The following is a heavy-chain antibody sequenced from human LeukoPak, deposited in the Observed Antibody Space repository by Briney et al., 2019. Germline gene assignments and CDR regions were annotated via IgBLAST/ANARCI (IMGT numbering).Heavy chain of an antibody. V-gene: IGHV1-2*02. D-gene: IGHD3-10*01. CDR3: VKDSGAFGGSRFDP. CDR2: INPNTGGT. CDR1: GYTFTGHY. J-gene: IGHJ5*02. Sequence: ASVKVSCKASGYTFTGHYMHWVRQAPGQGLEWMGWINPNTGGTDYAQNFQGRVTTTRDTSISTAYMELSRLRSDDTALYYCVKDSGAFGGSRFDPWGQGTLVTVSS.